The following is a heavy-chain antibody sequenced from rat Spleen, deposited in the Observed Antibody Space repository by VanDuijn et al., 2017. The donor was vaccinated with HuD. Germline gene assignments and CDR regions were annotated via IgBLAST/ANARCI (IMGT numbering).Heavy chain of an antibody. CDR2: ISSGGGDT. D-gene: IGHD1-2*01. CDR1: GFTFTNYV. CDR3: AREGSYIYGFAY. J-gene: IGHJ2*01. Sequence: EVQLVESGGDLMQPGRSLKLSCAASGFTFTNYVMSWVRQAPTKGLEWVASISSGGGDTYYRDSVKGRFTISRDNAKNTQYLQMDSLRSEDTATYYCAREGSYIYGFAYWGQGVMVTVSS. V-gene: IGHV5S13*01.